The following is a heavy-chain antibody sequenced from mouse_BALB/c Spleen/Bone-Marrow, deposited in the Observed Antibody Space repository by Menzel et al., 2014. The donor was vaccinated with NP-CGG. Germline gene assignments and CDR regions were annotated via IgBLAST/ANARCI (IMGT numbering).Heavy chain of an antibody. V-gene: IGHV1-5*01. CDR3: TSRGITTGGFVY. CDR2: IYPGNTDT. Sequence: VQLQQSGTILARPGVSVKMSCKASGYTFTSYWMHWVKQRPGQGLEWIGAIYPGNTDTNYNQKFKGKAKLTAVTSTSTAYMELSSLTNADSAVYYCTSRGITTGGFVYWGQGTTLTVSS. CDR1: GYTFTSYW. J-gene: IGHJ2*01. D-gene: IGHD2-4*01.